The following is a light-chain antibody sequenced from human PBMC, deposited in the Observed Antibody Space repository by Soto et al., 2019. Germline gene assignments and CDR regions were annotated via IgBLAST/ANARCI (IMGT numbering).Light chain of an antibody. V-gene: IGKV3-11*01. CDR1: QSVGSY. CDR2: DAS. Sequence: EIVLTQSPATLALSPGERATLSCRASQSVGSYFDWYQQKPRQAHRHLMYDASNRATGIPARFSGSGSGTDFTLTISSLEPHDFAVYSCQQRGNWPVTFGQGTRVDIK. CDR3: QQRGNWPVT. J-gene: IGKJ1*01.